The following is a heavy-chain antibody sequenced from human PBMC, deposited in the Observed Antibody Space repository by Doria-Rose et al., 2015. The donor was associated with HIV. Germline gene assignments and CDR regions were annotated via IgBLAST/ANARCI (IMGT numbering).Heavy chain of an antibody. J-gene: IGHJ4*02. CDR2: IFSDDDR. V-gene: IGHV2-26*01. CDR3: ARIKSSRWYRKYYFDF. Sequence: QVTLKESGPVLVKPTETLTLTCTVSGVSLSSPGMGVSWIRQPPGKALEWLANIFSDDDRSYKTSLKSRLTISRGTSKSQVVLTMTDMDPVDTATYYCARIKSSRWYRKYYFDFWGQGTLVIVSA. D-gene: IGHD6-13*01. CDR1: GVSLSSPGMG.